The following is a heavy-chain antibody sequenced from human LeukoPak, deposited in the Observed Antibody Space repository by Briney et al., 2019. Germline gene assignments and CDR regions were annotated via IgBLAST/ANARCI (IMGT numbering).Heavy chain of an antibody. V-gene: IGHV3-23*01. Sequence: GGSLRLSCAASGFTFSSYAMSWVRQAPGKGLEWVSAISGSGGSTYYADSVKGRFTISRDNSKNTLYLQMNSLRAEDTAVYCCAKDQGRGYSYGWNYWGQGTLVTVSS. CDR3: AKDQGRGYSYGWNY. D-gene: IGHD5-18*01. CDR1: GFTFSSYA. J-gene: IGHJ4*02. CDR2: ISGSGGST.